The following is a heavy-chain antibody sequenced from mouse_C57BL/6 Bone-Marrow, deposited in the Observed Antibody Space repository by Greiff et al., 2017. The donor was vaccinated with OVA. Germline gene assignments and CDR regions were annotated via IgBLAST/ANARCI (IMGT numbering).Heavy chain of an antibody. Sequence: DVKLVESGGDLVKPGGSLKLSCAASGFTFSSYGMSWVRQTPDKRLEWVATISSGGSYTYYPDSVKGRFTISRDNAKNTLYLQMSSLKSEDTAMYYCARHPLGPDYWGQGTTLTVSS. D-gene: IGHD4-1*01. V-gene: IGHV5-6*02. CDR2: ISSGGSYT. CDR1: GFTFSSYG. CDR3: ARHPLGPDY. J-gene: IGHJ2*01.